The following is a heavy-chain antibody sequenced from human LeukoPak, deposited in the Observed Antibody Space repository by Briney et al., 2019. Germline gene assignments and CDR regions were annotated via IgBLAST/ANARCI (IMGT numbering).Heavy chain of an antibody. V-gene: IGHV3-30-3*01. CDR3: VREGVGAAHFDY. CDR2: ISYDGSNK. J-gene: IGHJ4*02. D-gene: IGHD1-26*01. CDR1: GFTFSSYA. Sequence: GGSLRLSCAASGFTFSSYAMHWVRQAPGKGLEWVAVISYDGSNKYYADSVKGRFTISRDNSKNTLYLQMNSLRAEDTAVYYCVREGVGAAHFDYWGQGTLVTVSS.